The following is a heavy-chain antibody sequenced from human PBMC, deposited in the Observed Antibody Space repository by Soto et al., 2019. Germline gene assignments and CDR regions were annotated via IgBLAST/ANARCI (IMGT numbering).Heavy chain of an antibody. CDR3: ARDFPYCSSTSCYGNWSAP. V-gene: IGHV1-18*01. CDR1: GYTFTSYG. Sequence: GASVKVSCKASGYTFTSYGISWVRQAPGQGLEWMGWISAYNGNTNYAQKLQGRVTMTTDTSTSTAYMELRSLRSDDTAVYYCARDFPYCSSTSCYGNWSAPWGQGTLVTVSS. D-gene: IGHD2-2*01. CDR2: ISAYNGNT. J-gene: IGHJ5*02.